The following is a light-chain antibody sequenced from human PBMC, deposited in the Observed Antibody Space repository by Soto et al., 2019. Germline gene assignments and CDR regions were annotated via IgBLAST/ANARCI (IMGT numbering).Light chain of an antibody. Sequence: DIQMTQSPSSLSASVGDRVTITCRASQGISNYLAWYQQKPGKVPKLLIYAASTLQSGVTSRFSGSGSGTEFTLTISSLQPEDVATYYCQKYNSAPRTFGQGNKVEIK. CDR2: AAS. CDR3: QKYNSAPRT. V-gene: IGKV1-27*01. J-gene: IGKJ1*01. CDR1: QGISNY.